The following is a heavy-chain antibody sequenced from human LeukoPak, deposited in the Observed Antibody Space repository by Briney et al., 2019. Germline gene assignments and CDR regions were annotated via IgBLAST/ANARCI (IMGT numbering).Heavy chain of an antibody. V-gene: IGHV4-38-2*02. CDR2: IYHSGSA. CDR3: ARGYSSSWYFNWFDP. D-gene: IGHD6-13*01. J-gene: IGHJ5*02. Sequence: SETLSLTCSVSGYAISSGYFWGWIRQPPGKGLEWIGTIYHSGSAYYNPSLKSRVTISVDTSKNQFSLKLSSVTAADTAVYYCARGYSSSWYFNWFDPWGQGTLVTVSS. CDR1: GYAISSGYF.